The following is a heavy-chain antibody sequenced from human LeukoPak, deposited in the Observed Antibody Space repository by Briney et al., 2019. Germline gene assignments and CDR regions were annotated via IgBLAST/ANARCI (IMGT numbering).Heavy chain of an antibody. D-gene: IGHD6-19*01. CDR3: ARVSRASSGWYDY. J-gene: IGHJ4*02. CDR1: GFTVSSNY. V-gene: IGHV3-66*02. Sequence: PGGSLRLSCAASGFTVSSNYMSWVRPAPGKGLEWVSVIYSGGSTYYADSVKGRFTISRDNSKNTLYLQMNSLRAEDTAVYYYARVSRASSGWYDYWGQGTLVTVSS. CDR2: IYSGGST.